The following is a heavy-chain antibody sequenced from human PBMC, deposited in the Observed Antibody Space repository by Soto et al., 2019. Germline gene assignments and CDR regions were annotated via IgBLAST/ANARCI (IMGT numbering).Heavy chain of an antibody. CDR1: GFTFSTYA. D-gene: IGHD3-22*01. V-gene: IGHV3-23*01. J-gene: IGHJ4*02. CDR2: ISASGGST. CDR3: ARGLYYYDSSGYWGY. Sequence: GGSLRLSCAASGFTFSTYAMTWVRQAPGKGLEWVSAISASGGSTYYADSVKGRFTISRDNSKNTLYLQMNSLRDEDTAVYYCARGLYYYDSSGYWGYWGQGT.